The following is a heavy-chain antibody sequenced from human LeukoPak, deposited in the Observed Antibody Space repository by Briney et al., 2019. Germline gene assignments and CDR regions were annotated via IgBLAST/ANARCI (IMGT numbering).Heavy chain of an antibody. J-gene: IGHJ6*03. CDR1: GYTLTELS. D-gene: IGHD1-1*01. V-gene: IGHV1-24*01. CDR3: ARDKQLDWAHYYYYYMDV. CDR2: FDPEDGET. Sequence: ASVKVSRKVSGYTLTELSMHWVRQVPGKGLEWMGGFDPEDGETIYAQKFQGRVTMTRDTSINTAYMELSRLRSDDTAVYYCARDKQLDWAHYYYYYMDVWGKGTTVTVSS.